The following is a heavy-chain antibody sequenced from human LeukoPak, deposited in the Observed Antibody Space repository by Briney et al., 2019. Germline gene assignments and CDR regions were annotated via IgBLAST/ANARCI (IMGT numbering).Heavy chain of an antibody. CDR1: GFTFSSYS. D-gene: IGHD2-2*01. CDR3: ATEPAANYYYYMDV. J-gene: IGHJ6*03. CDR2: ISSSSSYI. Sequence: PGGSLRLSCAASGFTFSSYSMNWVRQAPGKGLEWVSSISSSSSYIYHADSVKGRFTISRDNAKNSLYLQMNSLRAEDTAVYYCATEPAANYYYYMDVWGKGTTVTVSS. V-gene: IGHV3-21*01.